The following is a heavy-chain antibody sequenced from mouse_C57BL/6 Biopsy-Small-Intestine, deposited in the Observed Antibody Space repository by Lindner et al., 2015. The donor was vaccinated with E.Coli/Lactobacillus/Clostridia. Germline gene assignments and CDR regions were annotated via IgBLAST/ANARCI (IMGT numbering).Heavy chain of an antibody. CDR1: GYAFSNYL. CDR3: ARDDNYFDH. CDR2: INPGSGGT. J-gene: IGHJ2*01. Sequence: VQLQESGAEVVRPGTSVKVSCRASGYAFSNYLIEWIKQRPGQGLEWIGVINPGSGGTTYNEKFKVKATLTADKSSNTAYMQLSSLTSEDSAVYFCARDDNYFDHWGHGTTLIVSS. V-gene: IGHV1-54*01.